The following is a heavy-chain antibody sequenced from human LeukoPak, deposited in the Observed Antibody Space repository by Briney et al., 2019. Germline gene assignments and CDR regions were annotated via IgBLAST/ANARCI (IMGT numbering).Heavy chain of an antibody. Sequence: GGSLRLSCAASGFTFSSYAMSWVRQAPGKGLEWVAFIRYDGSNKYYADSVKGRFTISRDNSKNTLYLQMNSLRAEDTAVYYCAKDLALEYSSSPADYWGQGTLVTVSS. CDR1: GFTFSSYA. CDR3: AKDLALEYSSSPADY. CDR2: IRYDGSNK. J-gene: IGHJ4*02. V-gene: IGHV3-30*02. D-gene: IGHD6-6*01.